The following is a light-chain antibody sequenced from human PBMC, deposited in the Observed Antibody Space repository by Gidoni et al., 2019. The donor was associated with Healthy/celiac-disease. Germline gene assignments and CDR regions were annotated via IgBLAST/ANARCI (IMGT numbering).Light chain of an antibody. CDR1: GSDVGGSNY. CDR2: DVS. J-gene: IGLJ1*01. Sequence: QSALTQPASVSGSTGQPITISCTGPGSDVGGSNYVSLYQQHPGNDPKLMIYDVSNRPSGVSKRFSGSKSGNTASLTISGLQAEDEADYYCSSYTSSGTTFGTGTKVTVL. V-gene: IGLV2-14*01. CDR3: SSYTSSGTT.